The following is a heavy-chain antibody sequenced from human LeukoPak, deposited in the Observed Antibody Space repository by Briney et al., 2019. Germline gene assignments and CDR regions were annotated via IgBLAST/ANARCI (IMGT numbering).Heavy chain of an antibody. J-gene: IGHJ4*02. CDR2: INPNSGGT. D-gene: IGHD6-13*01. V-gene: IGHV1-2*02. CDR1: GYTFTGYY. Sequence: GASVKVSCKASGYTFTGYYMHWVRQAPGQGLEWMGWINPNSGGTNYAQKFQGRVTMTRDTSISTAYMELRSLRPDDTAVYYCARDLQQLASNFDYWGQGTLVTVSS. CDR3: ARDLQQLASNFDY.